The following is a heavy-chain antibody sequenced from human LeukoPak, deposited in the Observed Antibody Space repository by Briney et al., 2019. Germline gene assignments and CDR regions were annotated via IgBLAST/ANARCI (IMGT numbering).Heavy chain of an antibody. CDR1: GFTFSSYA. CDR3: ARERGEWELLRGYYYYGMDV. Sequence: PGRSLRLSCAASGFTFSSYAMHWVRQAPGKGLEWVAVISYDGSNKYYADSVKGRFTISRDNSKNTLYLQMNSLSAGDTAVYYCARERGEWELLRGYYYYGMDVWGRGTTVTVSS. CDR2: ISYDGSNK. V-gene: IGHV3-30-3*01. D-gene: IGHD1-26*01. J-gene: IGHJ6*02.